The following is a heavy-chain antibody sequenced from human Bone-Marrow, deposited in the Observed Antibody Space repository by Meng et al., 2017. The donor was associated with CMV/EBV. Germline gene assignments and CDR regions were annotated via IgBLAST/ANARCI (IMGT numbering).Heavy chain of an antibody. D-gene: IGHD1-26*01. Sequence: GESLKISCAASGFTFSSYAMSWVRQAPGKGLEWVSVIYSGGSSTYYADSVKGRFTISRDNSKNTLYLQMNSLRAEDTAVYYCAKDRGSGSYYDMDYYYGMDVWGQGTTVTVSS. CDR2: IYSGGSST. J-gene: IGHJ6*02. V-gene: IGHV3-23*03. CDR3: AKDRGSGSYYDMDYYYGMDV. CDR1: GFTFSSYA.